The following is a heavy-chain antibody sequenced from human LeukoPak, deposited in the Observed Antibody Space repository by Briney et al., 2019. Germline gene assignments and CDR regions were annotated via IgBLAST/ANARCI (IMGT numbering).Heavy chain of an antibody. D-gene: IGHD3-16*01. J-gene: IGHJ3*02. Sequence: PGGSLRLSCAASGFTFTNYWMSWVRQAPGKGLEWVANIKQDGSEKYYVDSVKGRFTISRDNAKTSVYLQMNSLRVEDTAVYYCAKELIDLGAFDIWGQGTMVTVSS. V-gene: IGHV3-7*03. CDR2: IKQDGSEK. CDR3: AKELIDLGAFDI. CDR1: GFTFTNYW.